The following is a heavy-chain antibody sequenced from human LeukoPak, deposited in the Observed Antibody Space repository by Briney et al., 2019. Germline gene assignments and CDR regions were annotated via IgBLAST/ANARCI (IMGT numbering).Heavy chain of an antibody. CDR1: GFTFSDYW. CDR2: INTDGSGT. D-gene: IGHD6-19*01. Sequence: GGSLRLSCAASGFTFSDYWMHWVRQAPGKGLVWVSRINTDGSGTTYADSVKGRFSISRDNSKNTLYLQMNSLRAEDTAVYYCARLPLYSSGWFLDYWGQGTLVTVSS. V-gene: IGHV3-74*01. J-gene: IGHJ4*02. CDR3: ARLPLYSSGWFLDY.